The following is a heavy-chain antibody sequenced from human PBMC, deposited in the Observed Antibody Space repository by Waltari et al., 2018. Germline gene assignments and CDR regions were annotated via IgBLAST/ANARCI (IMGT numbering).Heavy chain of an antibody. D-gene: IGHD2-2*01. V-gene: IGHV3-21*01. CDR3: ARDRGYCGSISCYYFDY. Sequence: EVQLVESGGGLIKPGGFLRLSCAASGFTFSSYSMNWVRQAPGKGLEWVSSISSSSSYIYYADSVKGRFTISRDNAKNSLYLQINSLRAEDTAVYYCARDRGYCGSISCYYFDYWGQGILVTVSS. CDR2: ISSSSSYI. J-gene: IGHJ4*02. CDR1: GFTFSSYS.